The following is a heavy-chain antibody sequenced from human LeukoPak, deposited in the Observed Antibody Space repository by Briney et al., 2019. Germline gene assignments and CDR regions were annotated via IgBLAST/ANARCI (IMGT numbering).Heavy chain of an antibody. Sequence: PGRSLRLSCAASGFTFSSYGMHWVRQAPGKGLERVSSISSSSSYIYYADSVKGRFTISRDNAKNSLYLQMNSLRAEDTAVYYCARDSSGWYEGGTFDYWGQGTLVTVSS. J-gene: IGHJ4*02. CDR3: ARDSSGWYEGGTFDY. CDR1: GFTFSSYG. CDR2: ISSSSSYI. V-gene: IGHV3-21*01. D-gene: IGHD6-19*01.